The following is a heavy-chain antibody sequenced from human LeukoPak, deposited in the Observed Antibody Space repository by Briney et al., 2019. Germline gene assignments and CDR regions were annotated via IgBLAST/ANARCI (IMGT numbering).Heavy chain of an antibody. V-gene: IGHV3-53*01. D-gene: IGHD1-1*01. CDR3: ARVQRGGGTSRWFDP. J-gene: IGHJ5*02. CDR1: GFIARGNY. CDR2: IHSDGST. Sequence: PGGPLRFSGAASGFIARGNYLSWAARVQGKGLKWVSIIHSDGSTDYAESVKGRFTISRDNSKNTLYLQVNSLRVEDTAVYYCARVQRGGGTSRWFDPWGQGTLVIVSS.